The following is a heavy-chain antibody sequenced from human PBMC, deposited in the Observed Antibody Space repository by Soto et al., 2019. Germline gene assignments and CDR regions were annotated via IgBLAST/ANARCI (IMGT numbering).Heavy chain of an antibody. CDR3: ARGYCSGGSCGWYYYYGMDV. V-gene: IGHV3-13*01. CDR2: IGTAGDT. D-gene: IGHD2-15*01. Sequence: GGSLRLSCAASGFTFSSYDMHWVRQATGKGLEWVSAIGTAGDTYYPGSVKGRFTISRENAKNSLYLQMNSLRAEDTAVYYCARGYCSGGSCGWYYYYGMDVWGQGTTVTVSS. J-gene: IGHJ6*02. CDR1: GFTFSSYD.